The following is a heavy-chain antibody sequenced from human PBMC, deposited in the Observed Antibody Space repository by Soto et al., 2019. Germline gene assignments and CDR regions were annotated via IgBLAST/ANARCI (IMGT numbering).Heavy chain of an antibody. Sequence: GASVKVSCKASGGTLSSYAISWVRQAPGQGLEWMGGISPYNGKTNYAQKVQGRVTITTDTSTSTAYMELRSLRSDDTAVYYCARGQRIMITFGGVIVDYWGQGTLVTVSS. CDR1: GGTLSSYA. CDR3: ARGQRIMITFGGVIVDY. V-gene: IGHV1-18*01. J-gene: IGHJ4*02. CDR2: ISPYNGKT. D-gene: IGHD3-16*02.